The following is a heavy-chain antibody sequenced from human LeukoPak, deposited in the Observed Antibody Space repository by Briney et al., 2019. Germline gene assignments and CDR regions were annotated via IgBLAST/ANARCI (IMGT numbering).Heavy chain of an antibody. V-gene: IGHV1-2*02. CDR2: INPNSGGT. CDR1: GYTFTGYY. J-gene: IGHJ5*02. Sequence: VASVKVSCKASGYTFTGYYMHWVRQAPGQGLEWMGWINPNSGGTNYAQKFQGRVTMTRDTSISTAYMELSRLRSDDTAVYYCALDYCSGGSCHDWFDPWGQGTLVTVSS. CDR3: ALDYCSGGSCHDWFDP. D-gene: IGHD2-15*01.